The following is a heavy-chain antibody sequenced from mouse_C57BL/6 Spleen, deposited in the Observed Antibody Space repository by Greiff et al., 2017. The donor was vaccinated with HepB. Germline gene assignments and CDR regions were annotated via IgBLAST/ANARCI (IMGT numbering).Heavy chain of an antibody. V-gene: IGHV1-64*01. CDR2: IHPNSGST. J-gene: IGHJ1*03. D-gene: IGHD2-2*01. CDR3: ARNYGYPYWYFDV. Sequence: VQLQQPGAELVKPGASVKLSCKASGYTFTSYWMHWVKQRPGQGLEWIGMIHPNSGSTNYNEKFKSKVTLTVDKSSSTAYMQLSSLTSEDSAVYYCARNYGYPYWYFDVWGTGTTVTVSS. CDR1: GYTFTSYW.